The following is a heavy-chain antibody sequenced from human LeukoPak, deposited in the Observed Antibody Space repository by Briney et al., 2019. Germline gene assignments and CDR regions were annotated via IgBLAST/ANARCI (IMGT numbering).Heavy chain of an antibody. CDR3: ARDRAYSSGWYGSDH. D-gene: IGHD6-19*01. V-gene: IGHV4-59*12. J-gene: IGHJ5*02. CDR2: IPYSGGT. CDR1: GASISNYY. Sequence: PSETLSLTCSVSGASISNYYWSWIRQPPGKGLEWIAYIPYSGGTKYNPSLKNRVTMSVDTSKNQFSLKVSSVTAADTAVYYCARDRAYSSGWYGSDHWGQGTLVTVSS.